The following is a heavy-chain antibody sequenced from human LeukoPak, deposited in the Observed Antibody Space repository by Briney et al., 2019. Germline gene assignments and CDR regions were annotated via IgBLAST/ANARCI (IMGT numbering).Heavy chain of an antibody. D-gene: IGHD1-26*01. CDR2: MFYSGST. J-gene: IGHJ6*03. V-gene: IGHV4-39*07. Sequence: PSETLSLTCTVSGGSISSSGYYWVWIRQPPGTGLEWIGSMFYSGSTYYNPSLKSRVTISEDTSKNQFSLKLSSVTAADTAVYYCARDSFEGWELPSYYYYYYMDVWGKGTTVTVSS. CDR1: GGSISSSGYY. CDR3: ARDSFEGWELPSYYYYYYMDV.